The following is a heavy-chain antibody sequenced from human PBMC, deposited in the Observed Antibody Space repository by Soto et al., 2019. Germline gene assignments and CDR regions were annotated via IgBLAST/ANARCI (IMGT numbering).Heavy chain of an antibody. Sequence: QVQLQESGPGLVKPSQTLSLTCTVSGGSISSGGYYWSWIRQHPGKGLEWIGYIYYSGSTYYNPSLKSQVTISVDTSKNQFSLKLSSVTAADTAVYYCARDRGCSGGSCYFDYYFDYWGQGTLVTVSS. D-gene: IGHD2-15*01. CDR2: IYYSGST. J-gene: IGHJ4*02. CDR1: GGSISSGGYY. CDR3: ARDRGCSGGSCYFDYYFDY. V-gene: IGHV4-31*01.